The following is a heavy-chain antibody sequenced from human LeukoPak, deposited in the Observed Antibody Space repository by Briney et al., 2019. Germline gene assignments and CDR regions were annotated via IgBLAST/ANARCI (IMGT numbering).Heavy chain of an antibody. V-gene: IGHV3-9*01. CDR3: AKAKRIAAAGTVGWYFDL. D-gene: IGHD6-13*01. CDR1: GFTFDDYA. CDR2: ISWNSGSI. Sequence: GRSLRLSCAASGFTFDDYAMHWVRQAPGKGLEWVSGISWNSGSIGYADSVKGRFTISRDNAKNSLYLQMNSLRAEDTAVYYCAKAKRIAAAGTVGWYFDLWGRGTLVTVSS. J-gene: IGHJ2*01.